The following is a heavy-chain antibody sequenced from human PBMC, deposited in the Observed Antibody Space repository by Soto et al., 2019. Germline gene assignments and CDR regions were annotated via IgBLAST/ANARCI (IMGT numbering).Heavy chain of an antibody. D-gene: IGHD1-1*01. CDR1: GFTLSSYA. Sequence: PGGSLRLSCAASGFTLSSYAMSWVRQAPGKGLEWVSAISGSGGSTYYADSVKGRFTISRDNSKNTLYLQMNSLRAEDTAVYYCAKGLVAWCNYAYGMDVWGQGTTVTVSS. J-gene: IGHJ6*02. V-gene: IGHV3-23*01. CDR3: AKGLVAWCNYAYGMDV. CDR2: ISGSGGST.